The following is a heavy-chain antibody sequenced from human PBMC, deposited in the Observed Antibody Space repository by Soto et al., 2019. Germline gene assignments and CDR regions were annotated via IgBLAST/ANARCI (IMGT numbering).Heavy chain of an antibody. CDR1: GYTFTSYD. CDR2: MNPNSGNT. D-gene: IGHD6-6*01. J-gene: IGHJ5*02. V-gene: IGHV1-8*01. Sequence: ASVKVSCKASGYTFTSYDINWVRQATGQGLEWMGWMNPNSGNTGYAQKFQGRVTMTRNTSISTAYMELSSLRSEDTAVYYCARAALAARRSQRYNWFDPWGQGTMVTVYS. CDR3: ARAALAARRSQRYNWFDP.